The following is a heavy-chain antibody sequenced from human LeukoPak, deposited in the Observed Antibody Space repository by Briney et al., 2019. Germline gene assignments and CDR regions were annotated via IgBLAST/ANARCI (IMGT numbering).Heavy chain of an antibody. D-gene: IGHD2-2*01. Sequence: GGSLRLSCAASGFTFSSYSMYWVRQAPGKGLEWVSGIIGSGEKTYYADSVKGRFTMSRDNSKNTLYLQMNSLRAEDTAVYYCAKVGGYCSSTSCLYYYYYYMDVWGKGTTVTISS. CDR3: AKVGGYCSSTSCLYYYYYYMDV. CDR1: GFTFSSYS. V-gene: IGHV3-23*01. CDR2: IIGSGEKT. J-gene: IGHJ6*03.